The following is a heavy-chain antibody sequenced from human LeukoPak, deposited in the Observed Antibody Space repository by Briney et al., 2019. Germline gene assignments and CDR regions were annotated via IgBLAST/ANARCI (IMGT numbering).Heavy chain of an antibody. V-gene: IGHV1-18*01. CDR3: AREECSIGVCYPSGY. D-gene: IGHD2-8*01. CDR2: ISTYNANT. Sequence: ASVKVSCTASGYSFTIYGISWVRQAPAQGLERMGWISTYNANTNYALKLQGRVTLTTDTSTSTAYMELKSLRSDATAVYYCAREECSIGVCYPSGYWGQGTLVTVSS. CDR1: GYSFTIYG. J-gene: IGHJ4*02.